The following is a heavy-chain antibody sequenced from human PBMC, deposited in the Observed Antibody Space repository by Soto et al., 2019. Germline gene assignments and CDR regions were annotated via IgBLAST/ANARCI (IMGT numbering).Heavy chain of an antibody. CDR3: ARVEGIVVVPAATYYYYYYGTDV. CDR2: ISAYNGNT. Sequence: ASVKVSCKASGYTFTSYGISWVRQAPGQGLEWMGWISAYNGNTNYAQKLQGRVTMTTDTSTSTAYMELRSLRSDDTAVYYCARVEGIVVVPAATYYYYYYGTDVWGQGTTVTVAS. J-gene: IGHJ6*02. CDR1: GYTFTSYG. D-gene: IGHD2-2*01. V-gene: IGHV1-18*01.